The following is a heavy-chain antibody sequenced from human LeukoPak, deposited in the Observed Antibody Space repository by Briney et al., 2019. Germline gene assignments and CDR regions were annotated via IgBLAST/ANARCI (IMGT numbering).Heavy chain of an antibody. CDR3: ARSSGWYHRGPDYYYYYMDV. CDR1: GFTFSSYA. V-gene: IGHV3-21*01. CDR2: ISSSSSYM. D-gene: IGHD6-19*01. J-gene: IGHJ6*03. Sequence: GGSLRLSCAASGFTFSSYAMNWVRQAPGKGLEWVSSISSSSSYMYYADSVKGRFTISRDNAKNSLYLQMHSLRAEDTAIYYCARSSGWYHRGPDYYYYYMDVWGKGTTVTVS.